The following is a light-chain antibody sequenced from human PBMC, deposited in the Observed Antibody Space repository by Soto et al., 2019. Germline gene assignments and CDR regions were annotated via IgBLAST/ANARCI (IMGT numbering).Light chain of an antibody. CDR1: SSDVGAYNF. CDR3: SAYTGSRTYV. J-gene: IGLJ1*01. Sequence: QSVLTQPASVSGSPGQTITISCTGTSSDVGAYNFVSWHQQHPGKAPTLMIYNVYDRPSGDSYCLSGSKSGNTASLTNSGLEGEDEADYYCSAYTGSRTYVFGTGTKVTVL. CDR2: NVY. V-gene: IGLV2-14*03.